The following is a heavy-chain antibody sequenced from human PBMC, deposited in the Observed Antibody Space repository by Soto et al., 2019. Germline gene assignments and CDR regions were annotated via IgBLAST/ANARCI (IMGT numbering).Heavy chain of an antibody. CDR3: AKDPSGSYRTRHYFDY. J-gene: IGHJ4*02. D-gene: IGHD1-26*01. CDR2: ISGSGGST. CDR1: GFTFSSYA. Sequence: QPGGSLRLSCAASGFTFSSYAMSWVRQAPGKGLEWVSAISGSGGSTYYADSVKGRLTISRDNSKNTLYLQMNSLRAEDTAVYYCAKDPSGSYRTRHYFDYGGQGNLVTGSS. V-gene: IGHV3-23*01.